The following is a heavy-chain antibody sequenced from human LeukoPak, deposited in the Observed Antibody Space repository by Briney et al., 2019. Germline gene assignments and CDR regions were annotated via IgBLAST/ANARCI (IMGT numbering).Heavy chain of an antibody. CDR1: GFTFSNYG. J-gene: IGHJ4*02. V-gene: IGHV3-33*01. D-gene: IGHD6-19*01. CDR2: IWYDGSNK. CDR3: ARGSLGTIAVAGTLDY. Sequence: GASLRLSCAAYGFTFSNYGMHWGRQAPGKGRDWVAVIWYDGSNKYYADSVKGRFTISRDNSKNTLYLLMNSLRAEDTAVYYCARGSLGTIAVAGTLDYWGQGILVTVSS.